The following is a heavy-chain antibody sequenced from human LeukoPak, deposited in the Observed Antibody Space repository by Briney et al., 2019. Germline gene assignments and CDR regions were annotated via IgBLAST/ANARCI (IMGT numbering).Heavy chain of an antibody. Sequence: AETLTLPCTVSGGPISSSSYYWGRIRQPPGKGRVGNGSIYYSGSTYYNPSLKSRVTISVDTSKNQFSLKLSSVTAADTAVYYCASGGYDYDILTGYYNGPIDYWGQGTLVTVSS. CDR3: ASGGYDYDILTGYYNGPIDY. V-gene: IGHV4-39*01. D-gene: IGHD3-9*01. CDR1: GGPISSSSYY. CDR2: IYYSGST. J-gene: IGHJ4*02.